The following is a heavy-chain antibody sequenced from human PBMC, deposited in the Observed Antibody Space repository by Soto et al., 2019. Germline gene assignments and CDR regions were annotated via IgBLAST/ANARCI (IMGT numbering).Heavy chain of an antibody. J-gene: IGHJ3*01. CDR2: FYDLDGT. Sequence: GGSLRLSCAVSGLTVSGKKYVAWVRQAPGKGLEWVSGFYDLDGTYYADSLKGRFTTSGDSSRTIVYLQMNGLRPEDTAVYYCANWNLQEHAYDVWGQGTRVTVSS. V-gene: IGHV3-53*01. CDR1: GLTVSGKKY. CDR3: ANWNLQEHAYDV. D-gene: IGHD4-4*01.